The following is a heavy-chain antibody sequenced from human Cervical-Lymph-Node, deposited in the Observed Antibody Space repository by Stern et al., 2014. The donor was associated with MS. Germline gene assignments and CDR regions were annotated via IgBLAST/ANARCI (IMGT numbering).Heavy chain of an antibody. D-gene: IGHD4-17*01. V-gene: IGHV3-74*01. CDR2: INPDGSIT. CDR1: GFTFSRYW. CDR3: ARDLRGPTDY. J-gene: IGHJ4*02. Sequence: EDQLVESGGGLVQPGGSLRLSCAASGFTFSRYWMHWVRQAPGKGLVWVSRINPDGSITDHADSVKGRFTISRDNAKNTLYLQMNSLRAEDTAVYYCARDLRGPTDYWGQGTLVTVSS.